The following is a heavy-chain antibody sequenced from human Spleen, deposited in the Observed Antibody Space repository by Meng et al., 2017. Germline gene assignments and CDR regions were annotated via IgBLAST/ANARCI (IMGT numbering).Heavy chain of an antibody. V-gene: IGHV4-30-4*01. J-gene: IGHJ4*02. Sequence: QVQLQESGPGPAKPSQTLSLTCPVAGGSISSGDYYWSWIRQPPGKGLEWIGYIYYSGSTYYNPSLKNRVTMSGDTSKNQFSLKLSSVTAADTAVYYCAREGSKYNYGLYFFDYWGPGTLVTVSS. CDR1: GGSISSGDYY. D-gene: IGHD5-18*01. CDR2: IYYSGST. CDR3: AREGSKYNYGLYFFDY.